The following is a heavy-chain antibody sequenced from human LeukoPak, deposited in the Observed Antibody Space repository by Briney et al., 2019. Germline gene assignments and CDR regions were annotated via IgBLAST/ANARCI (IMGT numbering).Heavy chain of an antibody. CDR1: GYTFTGYY. CDR3: ARDLSGSLDAFDI. CDR2: INPNSGGT. D-gene: IGHD1-26*01. J-gene: IGHJ3*02. V-gene: IGHV1-2*04. Sequence: ASVKVSCKASGYTFTGYYMHWVRQAPGQGLEWMGWINPNSGGTNYAQKFQGWVTMTRDTSISTAYMELSRLRSDDTAVYYCARDLSGSLDAFDIWGQGTMVTVSS.